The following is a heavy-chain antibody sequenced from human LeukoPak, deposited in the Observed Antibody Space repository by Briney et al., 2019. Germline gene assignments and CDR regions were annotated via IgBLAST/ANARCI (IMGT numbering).Heavy chain of an antibody. D-gene: IGHD2-2*01. CDR3: ARLQVYCSSTSCRYYYMDV. V-gene: IGHV3-20*04. J-gene: IGHJ6*03. Sequence: PGGSPRLSCAASGFTFDDYGMSWVRQAPGKGLEWVSGINWNGGSTGYADSVKGRFTISRDNAKNSLYLQMNSLRAEDTALYYCARLQVYCSSTSCRYYYMDVWGKGTTVTVSS. CDR2: INWNGGST. CDR1: GFTFDDYG.